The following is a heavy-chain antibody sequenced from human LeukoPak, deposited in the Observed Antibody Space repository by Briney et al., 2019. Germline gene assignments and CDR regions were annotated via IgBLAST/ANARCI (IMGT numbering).Heavy chain of an antibody. CDR1: GGTFSSYA. V-gene: IGHV1-69*05. CDR3: ARAVVVAVQPSLGY. Sequence: SVKVSCKASGGTFSSYAISWVRQAPGQGLEWMGGIIPIFGTANYAQKFQGRVTMTRDTSTSTVYMELSGLRSEDTAVYYCARAVVVAVQPSLGYWGQGTLVTVSS. D-gene: IGHD2-15*01. J-gene: IGHJ4*02. CDR2: IIPIFGTA.